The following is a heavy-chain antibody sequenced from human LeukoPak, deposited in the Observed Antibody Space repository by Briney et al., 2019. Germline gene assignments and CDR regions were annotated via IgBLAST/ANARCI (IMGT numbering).Heavy chain of an antibody. Sequence: SETLSLTCTVSGGSISSSSYYWGWLRQPPGKGLEWIGSIYYSGSTYYNPSLKSRVTISVDTSKNQFSLKLSSVTAADSAVYYCARLGRVGWEYSYGYYFDYWGQGTLVTVSS. J-gene: IGHJ4*02. CDR2: IYYSGST. CDR3: ARLGRVGWEYSYGYYFDY. D-gene: IGHD5-18*01. CDR1: GGSISSSSYY. V-gene: IGHV4-39*01.